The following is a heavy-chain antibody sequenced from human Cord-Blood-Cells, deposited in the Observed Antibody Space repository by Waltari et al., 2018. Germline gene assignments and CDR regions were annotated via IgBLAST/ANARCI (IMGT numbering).Heavy chain of an antibody. CDR1: GFTFIRYW. J-gene: IGHJ4*02. CDR3: ARDRDLDY. CDR2: IKQDGSEK. Sequence: EVQLVESGGGLVQPGGSLRLSCAASGFTFIRYWLSWVRQAPGKGLEWVANIKQDGSEKYYVDSVKGRFTISRDNAKNSLYLQMNSLRAEDTAVYYCARDRDLDYWGQGTLVTVSS. V-gene: IGHV3-7*05.